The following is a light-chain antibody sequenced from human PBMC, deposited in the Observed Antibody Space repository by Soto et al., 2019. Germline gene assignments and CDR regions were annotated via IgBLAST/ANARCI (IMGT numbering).Light chain of an antibody. CDR2: GVS. CDR3: CSYRNPDAHV. V-gene: IGLV2-14*01. CDR1: RRDVGGYNY. J-gene: IGLJ1*01. Sequence: LAPPASLSGVPGPSIPIPFTGTRRDVGGYNYVSWYQHHPGKAPTLMIYGVSNRPSGVSNRFSGSKSGNTASLTISGLQAEDEADYYCCSYRNPDAHVFGTGTKVTVL.